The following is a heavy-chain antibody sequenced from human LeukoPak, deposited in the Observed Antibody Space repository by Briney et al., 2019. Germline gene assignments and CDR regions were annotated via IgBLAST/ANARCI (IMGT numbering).Heavy chain of an antibody. CDR1: GFTFSSYS. D-gene: IGHD3-10*01. Sequence: GGSLRLSCAASGFTFSSYSMNWVRQAPGKGLEWVSSISSSSSYIYYADSVKGRFTISRDNSKNTPYLQMNSLRAEDTAVYYCARSWDRGGSASSPGNWFDPWGQGTLVTVSS. CDR3: ARSWDRGGSASSPGNWFDP. CDR2: ISSSSSYI. V-gene: IGHV3-21*04. J-gene: IGHJ5*02.